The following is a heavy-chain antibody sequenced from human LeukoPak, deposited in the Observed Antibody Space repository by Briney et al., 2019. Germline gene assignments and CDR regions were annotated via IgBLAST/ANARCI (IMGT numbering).Heavy chain of an antibody. CDR1: GFTLSNYD. J-gene: IGHJ4*02. CDR3: AGTYGSGSYPNY. Sequence: GGSLRPSCAASGFTLSNYDMNWVRQAQGKGVEWVSSISSSSSYIYYADSVKGRFAISRDHAKNSLYLQMYSLRVEDTAVYYCAGTYGSGSYPNYWGQGTLVTVSS. CDR2: ISSSSSYI. D-gene: IGHD3-10*01. V-gene: IGHV3-21*01.